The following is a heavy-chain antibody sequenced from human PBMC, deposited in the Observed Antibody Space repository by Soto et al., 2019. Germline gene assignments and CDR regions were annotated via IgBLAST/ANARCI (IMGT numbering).Heavy chain of an antibody. CDR1: GGTFSGYA. J-gene: IGHJ5*02. D-gene: IGHD3-22*01. CDR2: IIPIFGTA. V-gene: IGHV1-69*13. Sequence: ASVKVSCKASGGTFSGYAISWVRKAPGQGLEWMGGIIPIFGTANYAQKFQGRVTITADESTSTAYMELSSLRSEDTAVYYCAGYYDSTQWFDPWGQGTLVTVSS. CDR3: AGYYDSTQWFDP.